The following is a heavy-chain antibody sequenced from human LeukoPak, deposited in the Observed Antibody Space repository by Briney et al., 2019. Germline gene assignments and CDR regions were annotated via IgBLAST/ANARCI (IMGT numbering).Heavy chain of an antibody. CDR1: GYTFTGYY. CDR2: INPNSGGT. D-gene: IGHD2-2*01. Sequence: ASVTVSCKASGYTFTGYYMHWVRQAPGQGLEWMGWINPNSGGTNYAQKFQGRVTMTRDTSISTAYMELSRLRSDDTAVYYCARDEDIVVVPAAIAAFDIWGQGTMVTVSS. CDR3: ARDEDIVVVPAAIAAFDI. J-gene: IGHJ3*02. V-gene: IGHV1-2*02.